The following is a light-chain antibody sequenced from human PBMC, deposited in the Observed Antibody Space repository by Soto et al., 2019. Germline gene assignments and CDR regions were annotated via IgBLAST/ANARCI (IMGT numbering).Light chain of an antibody. CDR3: QQDNEWPLT. Sequence: EIVMTQSPATLSVSPGERATLSCRASQSVSNNLSWYQQQPGQAPRLLIYYASTGATGIPARFSGGWSGAELPLIISRVQYEDFAVYYCQQDNEWPLTFGGGTKVEIK. CDR2: YAS. V-gene: IGKV3-15*01. CDR1: QSVSNN. J-gene: IGKJ4*01.